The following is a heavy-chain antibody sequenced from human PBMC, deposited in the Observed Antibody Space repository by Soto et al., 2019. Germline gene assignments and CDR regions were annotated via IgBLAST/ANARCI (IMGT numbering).Heavy chain of an antibody. J-gene: IGHJ3*01. CDR2: ISYDGKNA. Sequence: QVQLVESGGGVVQPGESLRLSCAASGFYFSAFGLHWIRQTPGKGLEWLTLISYDGKNAYYSDSVTGRFTISRDGSKNAHYPQMDSLTPQDSAVYDCANFAVRGWGRCRAPDVWGQGTTVTVSS. D-gene: IGHD7-27*01. V-gene: IGHV3-30*18. CDR1: GFYFSAFG. CDR3: ANFAVRGWGRCRAPDV.